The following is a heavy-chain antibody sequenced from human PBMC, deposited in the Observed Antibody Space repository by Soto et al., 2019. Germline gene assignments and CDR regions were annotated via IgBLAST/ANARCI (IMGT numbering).Heavy chain of an antibody. CDR3: ARDRERKLWFVGSDY. CDR1: GFTFSSYA. D-gene: IGHD5-18*01. V-gene: IGHV3-30-3*01. Sequence: GGSLRLSCAASGFTFSSYAMHWVRQAPGKGLEWVAVISYDGSNKYYADSVKGRFTISRDNSKNTLYLQMNSLRAEDTAVYYFARDRERKLWFVGSDYWGQGTLVTVSS. CDR2: ISYDGSNK. J-gene: IGHJ4*02.